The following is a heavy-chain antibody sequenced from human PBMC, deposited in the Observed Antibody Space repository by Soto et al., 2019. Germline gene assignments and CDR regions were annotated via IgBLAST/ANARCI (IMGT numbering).Heavy chain of an antibody. CDR2: IYYSGST. Sequence: SETLSLTCTVSGGSISSSSYYWGWIRQPPGKGLEWIGSIYYSGSTYYNPSLKSRVTISVDTSKNQFSLKLSSVTAADTAVYYCASLYGDYVPPDYWGQGTLVTVSS. CDR1: GGSISSSSYY. D-gene: IGHD4-17*01. V-gene: IGHV4-39*01. J-gene: IGHJ4*02. CDR3: ASLYGDYVPPDY.